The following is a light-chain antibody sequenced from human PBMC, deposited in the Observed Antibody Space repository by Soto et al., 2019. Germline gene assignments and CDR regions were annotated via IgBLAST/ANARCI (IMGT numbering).Light chain of an antibody. V-gene: IGKV1-5*01. CDR1: QSITSW. J-gene: IGKJ1*01. CDR2: DAS. CDR3: QQYNRYWT. Sequence: DIQMTQSPSTLSASVGDRVTVTCRASQSITSWLAWYQQKPGKAPKLLIYDASSLENGVPSRFSGSGSGTVFTLTISILQPDDYATYYCQQYNRYWTFGQGTKVEVK.